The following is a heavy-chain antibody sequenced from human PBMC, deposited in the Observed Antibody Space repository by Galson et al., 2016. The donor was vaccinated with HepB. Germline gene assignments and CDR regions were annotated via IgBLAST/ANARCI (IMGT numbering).Heavy chain of an antibody. CDR2: ISAYNGNT. V-gene: IGHV1-18*01. J-gene: IGHJ6*04. D-gene: IGHD4-11*01. CDR1: GYTFTSYG. CDR3: ERGGITVTTWGFVNYYGMDV. Sequence: SVKVSCKASGYTFTSYGISWVRQAPGQGLEWMGWISAYNGNTNYAQKLQGRVTMTTDTSTSTAYMELRSLRSDDTAVYYCERGGITVTTWGFVNYYGMDVWGKGTTVTVSS.